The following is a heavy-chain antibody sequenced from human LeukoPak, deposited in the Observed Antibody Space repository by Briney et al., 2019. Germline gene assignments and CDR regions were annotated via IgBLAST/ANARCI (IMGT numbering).Heavy chain of an antibody. J-gene: IGHJ4*02. Sequence: ASMKVSCKASGYTFTGYYMHWVRQAPGQGLEWMGWINPNSGGTNYAQKFQGRVTMTRDTSISTAYMELSRLRSDDTAVYYCARELLERPSAYYFDYWGQGTLVTVSS. V-gene: IGHV1-2*02. CDR2: INPNSGGT. CDR1: GYTFTGYY. D-gene: IGHD1-1*01. CDR3: ARELLERPSAYYFDY.